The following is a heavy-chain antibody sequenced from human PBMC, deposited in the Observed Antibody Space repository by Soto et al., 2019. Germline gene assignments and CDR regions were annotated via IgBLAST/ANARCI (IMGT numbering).Heavy chain of an antibody. J-gene: IGHJ4*02. CDR3: SRGILV. CDR2: IYYSGST. CDR1: GGSISSGGINY. V-gene: IGHV4-31*03. D-gene: IGHD5-18*01. Sequence: SETLSLTCTVSGGSISSGGINYWSWIRQHPGKGLEWIGYIYYSGSTYYNPSLKSRVTISADTSKNQFSLKLTSVTAADTAVYYCSRGILVWGQGALVTVSS.